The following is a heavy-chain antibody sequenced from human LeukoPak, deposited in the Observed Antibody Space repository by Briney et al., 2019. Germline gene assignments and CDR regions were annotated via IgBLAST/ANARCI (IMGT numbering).Heavy chain of an antibody. CDR2: IIPIFGTA. D-gene: IGHD3-3*01. Sequence: VASVKVSCKASGGTFSSYAISWVRQAPGQGLEWMGGIIPIFGTANYAQKFQGRVTITADESTSTAYMELSSLRSQDTAVYYCARTIFGVVIDYYYYYYMDVWGKGTTVTVSS. J-gene: IGHJ6*03. CDR3: ARTIFGVVIDYYYYYYMDV. CDR1: GGTFSSYA. V-gene: IGHV1-69*01.